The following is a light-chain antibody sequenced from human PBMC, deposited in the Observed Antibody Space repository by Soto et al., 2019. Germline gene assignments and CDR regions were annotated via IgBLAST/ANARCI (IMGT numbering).Light chain of an antibody. Sequence: EIVMTQSPATLSVSPGERATLSCRASQSVSSNLAWYQQKPGQAPRLLIYGASTRATGIPARFSGSGSGTEFTLTISSLQSEDFXVYYCQQYNNWPPYTFGXGTKXXX. J-gene: IGKJ2*01. CDR1: QSVSSN. CDR3: QQYNNWPPYT. V-gene: IGKV3-15*01. CDR2: GAS.